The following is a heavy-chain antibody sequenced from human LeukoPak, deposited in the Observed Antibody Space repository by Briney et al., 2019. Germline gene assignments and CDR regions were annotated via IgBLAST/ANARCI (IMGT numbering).Heavy chain of an antibody. Sequence: RAGGTLRLSCAASGFTFRYYAMSWVRQAPGKGLEWVSGINCNGGSTGYVDSVKGRFTISRDNAKNSLYLQMNSLRAEDTAFYYCARDWYGDSYFDDWGRGTLVILSS. V-gene: IGHV3-20*04. CDR1: GFTFRYYA. J-gene: IGHJ4*02. CDR3: ARDWYGDSYFDD. D-gene: IGHD4-17*01. CDR2: INCNGGST.